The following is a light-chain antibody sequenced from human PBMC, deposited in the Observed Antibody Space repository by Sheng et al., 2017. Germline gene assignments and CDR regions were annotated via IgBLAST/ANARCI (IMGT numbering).Light chain of an antibody. CDR2: KVS. J-gene: IGKJ3*01. CDR1: QSLVHSDGNTY. CDR3: VQTTHWPFT. Sequence: DVVVTQSPLSLPVTLGQPASISCRSSQSLVHSDGNTYLNWFQQRPGQSPRRLIYKVSNRDSGVPDRFSGSGSGTDFTLRISRVEAEDVGIYYCVQTTHWPFTFGPGTKVDIK. V-gene: IGKV2-30*02.